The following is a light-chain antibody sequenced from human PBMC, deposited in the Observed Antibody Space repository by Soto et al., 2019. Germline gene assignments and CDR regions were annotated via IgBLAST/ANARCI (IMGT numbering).Light chain of an antibody. CDR2: RIF. CDR1: QSVSGY. Sequence: EIVMTQSAGTVSVFPGEPVTLSCGASQSVSGYLDWFHQKPGQAPRLVLLRIFTRAIGVPARFSGSLYETEFNLTISGLQPEDSGVYYCLQHYSWPWTFGQGTKVDIK. V-gene: IGKV3-15*01. J-gene: IGKJ1*01. CDR3: LQHYSWPWT.